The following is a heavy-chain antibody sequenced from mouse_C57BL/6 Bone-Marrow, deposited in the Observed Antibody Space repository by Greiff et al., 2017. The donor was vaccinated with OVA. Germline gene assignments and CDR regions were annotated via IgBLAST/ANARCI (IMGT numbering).Heavy chain of an antibody. CDR1: GFTFSDYY. J-gene: IGHJ4*01. V-gene: IGHV5-12*01. D-gene: IGHD2-2*01. Sequence: EVQVVESGGGLVQPGGSLKLSCAASGFTFSDYYMYWVRQTPEKRLEWVAYISNGGGSTYYPDTVKGRFTISRDNAKNTLYLQMSRLKSEDTPMYYCARHPPYMVPYAMDYWGQGTSVTVSS. CDR2: ISNGGGST. CDR3: ARHPPYMVPYAMDY.